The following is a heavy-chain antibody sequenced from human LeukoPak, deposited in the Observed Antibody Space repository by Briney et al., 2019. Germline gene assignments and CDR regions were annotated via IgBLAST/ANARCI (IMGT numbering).Heavy chain of an antibody. V-gene: IGHV3-48*01. CDR3: ARINWNYVGSFDY. J-gene: IGHJ4*02. CDR2: ISSSSSTI. Sequence: GRSLRLSCAASGFTFSSYSMNWVRQAPGKGLEWVPYISSSSSTIYYADSVKGRFTISRDNAKNSLYLQMNSLRAEDTAVYYCARINWNYVGSFDYWGQGTLVTVSS. CDR1: GFTFSSYS. D-gene: IGHD1-7*01.